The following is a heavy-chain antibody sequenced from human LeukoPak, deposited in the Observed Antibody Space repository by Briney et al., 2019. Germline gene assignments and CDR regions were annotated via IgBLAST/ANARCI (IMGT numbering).Heavy chain of an antibody. J-gene: IGHJ6*03. CDR3: ARVPDLRFLEWSPESYYMDV. V-gene: IGHV1-46*01. D-gene: IGHD3-3*01. CDR1: GYTFTSYY. Sequence: ASVKVSCKASGYTFTSYYMHWVRQAPGQGLEWRGIINPSGGSTSYAQKFHGRVTMTRDMSTSTVYMELSSLRSEDTAVYYCARVPDLRFLEWSPESYYMDVWGKGTTVTVSS. CDR2: INPSGGST.